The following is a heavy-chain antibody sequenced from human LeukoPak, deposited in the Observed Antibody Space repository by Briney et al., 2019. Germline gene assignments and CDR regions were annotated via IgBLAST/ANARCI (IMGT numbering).Heavy chain of an antibody. CDR3: AKEHSSSWYRSKLFDY. D-gene: IGHD6-13*01. J-gene: IGHJ4*02. Sequence: SGGSLRLSCAASGFTLSTYSMNWVRQAPGKGLEWVSYISSSGNTIYYADSVKGRFTISRDNAKNSLFLQMNSLRAEDTAVYYCAKEHSSSWYRSKLFDYWGQGTLVTVSS. CDR2: ISSSGNTI. V-gene: IGHV3-48*04. CDR1: GFTLSTYS.